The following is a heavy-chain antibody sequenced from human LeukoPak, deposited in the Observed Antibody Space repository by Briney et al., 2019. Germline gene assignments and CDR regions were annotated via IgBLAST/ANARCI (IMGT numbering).Heavy chain of an antibody. CDR2: IWYDGSNK. CDR1: GFTFSSYA. Sequence: PGGSLRLSCAASGFTFSSYAMNWVRQAPGKGLEWVAVIWYDGSNKYYADSVKGRFTISRDNSKNTLYLQMNSLRAEDTAVYYCAKDSATYYYYMDVWGKGTTVTVSS. CDR3: AKDSATYYYYMDV. V-gene: IGHV3-33*06. J-gene: IGHJ6*03.